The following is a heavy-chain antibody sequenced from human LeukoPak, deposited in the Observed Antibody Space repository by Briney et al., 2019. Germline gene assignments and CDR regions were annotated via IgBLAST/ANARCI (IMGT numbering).Heavy chain of an antibody. CDR1: GFTFSSYA. J-gene: IGHJ4*02. V-gene: IGHV3-30-3*01. Sequence: PGGSLRLSCAASGFTFSSYAMHWVRQAPGKGLEWVAVISYDGSNKHYADSVKGRFTIPRDNSKNTLYLQMNSLRAEDTAVYYCAKDYNLMVRGVRDYFDYWGQGTLVTVSS. D-gene: IGHD3-10*01. CDR3: AKDYNLMVRGVRDYFDY. CDR2: ISYDGSNK.